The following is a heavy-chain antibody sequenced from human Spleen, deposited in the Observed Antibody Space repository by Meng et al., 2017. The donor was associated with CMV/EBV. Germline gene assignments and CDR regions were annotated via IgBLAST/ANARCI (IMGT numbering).Heavy chain of an antibody. CDR2: ISGSGGDT. V-gene: IGHV3-23*01. CDR1: GFTFTSYA. CDR3: ANAEMPGATGDY. D-gene: IGHD1-26*01. J-gene: IGHJ4*02. Sequence: SCAASGFTFTSYAMNWVRQAPGKGLEWVSAISGSGGDTDYADSVKGRFTISRDNSKNTLYLQMNSLRAEDTAVYYCANAEMPGATGDYWGQGSLVTVSS.